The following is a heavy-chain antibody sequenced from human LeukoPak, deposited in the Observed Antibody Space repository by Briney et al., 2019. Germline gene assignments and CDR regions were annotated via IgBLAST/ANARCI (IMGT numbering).Heavy chain of an antibody. V-gene: IGHV4-59*01. CDR1: GGSISSYY. CDR2: IYYSGST. J-gene: IGHJ6*02. Sequence: KPSETLSLTCTVSGGSISSYYWSWIRQPPGKGLEWIGYIYYSGSTNYNPSLKSRVTISVDTSKNQFSLKLSSVTAADTAVYYCARARGEVTIVRGVINPYYYYGIDVWGQGTTVTVSS. D-gene: IGHD3-10*01. CDR3: ARARGEVTIVRGVINPYYYYGIDV.